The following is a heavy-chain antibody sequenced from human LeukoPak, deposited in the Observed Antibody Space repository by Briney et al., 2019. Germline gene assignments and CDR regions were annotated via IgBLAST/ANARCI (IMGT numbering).Heavy chain of an antibody. D-gene: IGHD3-9*01. CDR2: INHSGST. CDR1: GGSFSGYY. Sequence: YPSETLSLTCAVYGGSFSGYYWSWIRQPPGKGLEWIGEINHSGSTNYNPSLKSRVTISVDTSKNQFSLKLSSVTAADTAVYYCARDGPSYDILPYYFDYWGQGTLVTVSS. V-gene: IGHV4-34*01. CDR3: ARDGPSYDILPYYFDY. J-gene: IGHJ4*02.